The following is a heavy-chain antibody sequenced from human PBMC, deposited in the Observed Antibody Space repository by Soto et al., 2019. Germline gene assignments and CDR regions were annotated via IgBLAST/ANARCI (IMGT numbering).Heavy chain of an antibody. D-gene: IGHD6-13*01. CDR3: AREIAAATYYYYGMDV. J-gene: IGHJ6*02. V-gene: IGHV3-33*01. CDR2: IWYDGSNK. Sequence: GGSLRLSCAASGFTFSSYGMHWVRQAPGKGLEWVAVIWYDGSNKYYADSVKGRFTISRDNSKNTVYLQMNSLRAEDTAVYYCAREIAAATYYYYGMDVWGQGTTVTVSS. CDR1: GFTFSSYG.